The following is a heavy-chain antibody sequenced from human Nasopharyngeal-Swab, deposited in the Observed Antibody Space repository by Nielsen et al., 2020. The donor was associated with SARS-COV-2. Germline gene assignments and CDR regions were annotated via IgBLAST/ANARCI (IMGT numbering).Heavy chain of an antibody. J-gene: IGHJ3*02. V-gene: IGHV3-15*01. D-gene: IGHD3-22*01. CDR3: TTSGYDSTSDAFDI. CDR1: GFTFSSHA. CDR2: IKSKTDGGTT. Sequence: GESLKISCAASGFTFSSHAMHWVRQAPGKGLEWVGRIKSKTDGGTTDYAAPVKGRFTTSRDDSKNTLYLQMNSLKTEDTAVYYCTTSGYDSTSDAFDIWGQGTMVTVSS.